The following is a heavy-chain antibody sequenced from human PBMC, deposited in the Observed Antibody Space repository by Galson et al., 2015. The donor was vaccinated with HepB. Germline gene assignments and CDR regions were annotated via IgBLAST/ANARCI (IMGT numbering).Heavy chain of an antibody. CDR3: ATSSDIVVVPAAIGRAFDI. CDR1: GYTLTELS. CDR2: FDPEDGET. V-gene: IGHV1-24*01. D-gene: IGHD2-2*02. J-gene: IGHJ3*02. Sequence: SVKVSCKVSGYTLTELSMHWVRQAPGKGLEWMGGFDPEDGETIYAQKFQGRVTMTEDTSTDTAYMELSSLRSEDTAVYYCATSSDIVVVPAAIGRAFDICRPGTMVTVSS.